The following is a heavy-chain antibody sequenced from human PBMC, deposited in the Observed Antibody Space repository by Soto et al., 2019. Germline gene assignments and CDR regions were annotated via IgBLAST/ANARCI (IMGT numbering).Heavy chain of an antibody. V-gene: IGHV4-59*01. J-gene: IGHJ5*02. Sequence: SETLSLTCTVSGDSLSFYYWSWIRLSPGKGLEWIGYIYSTGSSNQNPSLRDRVAVSADASKNQFYLTLSSMTAADTAVYYCARGERKVNWRPYFDTWGQGIQVTVSS. D-gene: IGHD1-26*01. CDR3: ARGERKVNWRPYFDT. CDR2: IYSTGSS. CDR1: GDSLSFYY.